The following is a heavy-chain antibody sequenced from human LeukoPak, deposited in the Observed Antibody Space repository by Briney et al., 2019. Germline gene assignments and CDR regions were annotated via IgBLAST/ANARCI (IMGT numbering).Heavy chain of an antibody. J-gene: IGHJ4*02. CDR3: ARDLSGSATNFDY. Sequence: SVKVSCKASGFTFTSSAVQWVRQARGQRLEWIGWIVVGSGNTNYAQKFQERVTITRDMSTSTAYMELRSLRSDDTAVYYCARDLSGSATNFDYWGQGTLVTVSS. CDR2: IVVGSGNT. CDR1: GFTFTSSA. V-gene: IGHV1-58*01.